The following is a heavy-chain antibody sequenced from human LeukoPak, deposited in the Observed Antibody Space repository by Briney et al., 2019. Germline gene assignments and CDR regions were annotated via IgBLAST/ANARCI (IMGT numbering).Heavy chain of an antibody. J-gene: IGHJ4*02. CDR2: ISGSGGST. D-gene: IGHD6-6*01. Sequence: GGSLRLSCAASGFTFSSYAMSWVRQAPGKGLDWVSAISGSGGSTYYADSVKGRFTISRDNSKNTLYLQMNSLRAEDTAVYYCAKDLSGSSSSSGYWGQGTLVTVSS. CDR1: GFTFSSYA. V-gene: IGHV3-23*01. CDR3: AKDLSGSSSSSGY.